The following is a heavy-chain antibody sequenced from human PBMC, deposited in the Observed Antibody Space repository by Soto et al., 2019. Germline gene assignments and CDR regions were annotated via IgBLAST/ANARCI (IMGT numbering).Heavy chain of an antibody. CDR2: IYYSGST. J-gene: IGHJ4*02. Sequence: SETLSLTCSVSGGSISSGDYYWSWIRQPPGKGLEWIGYIYYSGSTYYNPSLKSRVTISVDTSKNQFSLKLSSVTAADTAVYYCARGLYGDYRYYFDYWGQGTLVTVSS. V-gene: IGHV4-30-4*01. CDR3: ARGLYGDYRYYFDY. D-gene: IGHD4-17*01. CDR1: GGSISSGDYY.